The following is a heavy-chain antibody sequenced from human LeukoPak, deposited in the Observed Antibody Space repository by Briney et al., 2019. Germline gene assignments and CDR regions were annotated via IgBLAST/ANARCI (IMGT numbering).Heavy chain of an antibody. J-gene: IGHJ4*02. V-gene: IGHV4-59*01. CDR2: VYNNGST. CDR3: ARTGQHARDKYFDY. D-gene: IGHD6-13*01. Sequence: PSQTLSLTCTVSGVSISSYYWSWIWQPPRKGLEWSGNVYNNGSTNTNPSLTSQVTISIDTSKNQFSLKLSSVTAADTAVYYCARTGQHARDKYFDYWGQGTLVTVSS. CDR1: GVSISSYY.